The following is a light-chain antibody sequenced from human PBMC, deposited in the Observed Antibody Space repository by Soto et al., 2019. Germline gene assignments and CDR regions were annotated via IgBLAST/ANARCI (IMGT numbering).Light chain of an antibody. CDR2: GAS. CDR3: QRYDNGLT. J-gene: IGKJ2*01. CDR1: QSASNN. Sequence: EIVMTQSPATLPVSPGERATLSCRASQSASNNLALYQQKPGQAPRLLIYGASTRATGIPARFGGRGSGTEFILTISSQQYEVFDDYCCQRYDNGLTCGQGTNVEIK. V-gene: IGKV3-15*01.